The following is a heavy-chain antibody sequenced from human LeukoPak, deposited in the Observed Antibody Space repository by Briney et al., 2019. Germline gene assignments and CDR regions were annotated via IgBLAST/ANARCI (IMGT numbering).Heavy chain of an antibody. Sequence: SETLSLTCTVSGGSLSSYYWSWIRQPPGKGLEWIGYIYYSGSTNYNPSLKSRVTISVDTSKNQFSLKLSSVTAADTAVYYCARSPIAAAGYFDYWGQGTLVTVSS. CDR1: GGSLSSYY. D-gene: IGHD6-13*01. CDR2: IYYSGST. CDR3: ARSPIAAAGYFDY. V-gene: IGHV4-59*01. J-gene: IGHJ4*02.